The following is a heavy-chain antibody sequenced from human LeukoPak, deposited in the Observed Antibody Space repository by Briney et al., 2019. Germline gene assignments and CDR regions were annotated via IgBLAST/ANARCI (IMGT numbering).Heavy chain of an antibody. V-gene: IGHV1-18*01. J-gene: IGHJ4*02. CDR2: ISAYNGNT. CDR3: ARGGSGSSWPPQKYYFDY. Sequence: ASVKVSCKASGYTFTSYGISWVRQAPGQGLEWMGWISAYNGNTNYAQKLQGRVTMTTDTSTSTAYMELRSLRSDDTAVYYCARGGSGSSWPPQKYYFDYWGQGTLVTVSS. CDR1: GYTFTSYG. D-gene: IGHD6-13*01.